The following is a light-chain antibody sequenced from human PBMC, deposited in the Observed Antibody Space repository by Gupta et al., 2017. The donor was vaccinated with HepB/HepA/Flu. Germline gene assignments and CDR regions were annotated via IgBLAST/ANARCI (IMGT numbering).Light chain of an antibody. J-gene: IGKJ2*01. CDR2: GAS. CDR1: QSVSGKY. Sequence: EIVLTQSPGTLSLSPGERATLSCRASQSVSGKYLAWFQQKSGQAPRLLIYGASTRATGVPDRFSGSGSVTDFTLTITRLEPEDFAVYYCQQYGPSPPYTFGQGTKLEIK. V-gene: IGKV3-20*01. CDR3: QQYGPSPPYT.